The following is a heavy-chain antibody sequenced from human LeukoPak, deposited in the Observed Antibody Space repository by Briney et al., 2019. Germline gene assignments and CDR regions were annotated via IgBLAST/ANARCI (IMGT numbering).Heavy chain of an antibody. CDR3: VRDRGDNAGWIFFDY. J-gene: IGHJ4*02. CDR2: ISGYNGHT. Sequence: ASVKVSCKASGYTFTIFGISWVRQAPGQGLEWMGWISGYNGHTKYAQNLQGRVTMTTDTSTSTAYMELRSLRSDDTAVYYCVRDRGDNAGWIFFDYWGQGTLATVSS. D-gene: IGHD6-19*01. V-gene: IGHV1-18*04. CDR1: GYTFTIFG.